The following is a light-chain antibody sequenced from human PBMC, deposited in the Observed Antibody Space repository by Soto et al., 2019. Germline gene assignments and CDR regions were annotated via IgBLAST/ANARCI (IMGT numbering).Light chain of an antibody. CDR2: SAS. CDR1: QSVNNN. CDR3: QQYRTSPPTWT. V-gene: IGKV3-15*01. J-gene: IGKJ1*01. Sequence: EIVMTQSPVTLSVSPGERATLSCTASQSVNNNVAWYQQKPGHTPRLLIYSASIGATGTPARFSGSGSGSDFTLTISSLQSEDFAVYYCQQYRTSPPTWTFGQGTKVDIK.